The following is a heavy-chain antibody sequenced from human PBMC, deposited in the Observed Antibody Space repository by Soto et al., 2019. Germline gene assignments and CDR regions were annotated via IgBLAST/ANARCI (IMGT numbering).Heavy chain of an antibody. CDR2: INAGNGNT. J-gene: IGHJ4*02. CDR3: ARDARKYYYDSSGYRLPGY. Sequence: XSVKVSCKASVYTLTSYALHCPRQAPGQRLAWMGWINAGNGNTKYSQKFQGRVTITRDTSASTAYMELSSLRSEDTAVYYCARDARKYYYDSSGYRLPGYWGQGTLVTVTS. D-gene: IGHD3-22*01. CDR1: VYTLTSYA. V-gene: IGHV1-3*01.